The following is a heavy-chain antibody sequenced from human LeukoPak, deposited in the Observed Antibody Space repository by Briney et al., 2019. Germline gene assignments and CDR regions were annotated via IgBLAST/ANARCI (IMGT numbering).Heavy chain of an antibody. CDR2: ISYDGSNK. Sequence: GRPLRLSCAASGFTFSSYAMHWVRQAPGKGLEWVAVISYDGSNKYYADSVKGRFTISRDNSKNTLYLQMNSLRAEDTAVYYCAKDRGPGIAVAGSDYWGQGTLVTVSS. CDR3: AKDRGPGIAVAGSDY. V-gene: IGHV3-30*04. D-gene: IGHD6-19*01. CDR1: GFTFSSYA. J-gene: IGHJ4*02.